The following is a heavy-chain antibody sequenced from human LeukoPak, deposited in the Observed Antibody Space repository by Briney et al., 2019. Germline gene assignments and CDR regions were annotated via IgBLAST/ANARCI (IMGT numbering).Heavy chain of an antibody. CDR1: VGTFNSYA. J-gene: IGHJ3*02. Sequence: ASVKVSCKASVGTFNSYAINCVRQAPGQGLEWMGKIFPIFGTTHYAQKFQGRDTVTTDESTNTVYMELTRLRHEETAMYYCARDRGERDSSWSLPAHGFDIWGQGTMVTVPS. CDR3: ARDRGERDSSWSLPAHGFDI. V-gene: IGHV1-69*05. D-gene: IGHD6-13*01. CDR2: IFPIFGTT.